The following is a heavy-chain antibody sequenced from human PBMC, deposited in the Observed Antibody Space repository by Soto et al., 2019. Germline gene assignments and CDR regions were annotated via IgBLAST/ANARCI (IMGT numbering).Heavy chain of an antibody. Sequence: SVKVSCKASGGTFSSYAISWVRQAPGQGLEWMGGIIPIFGTANYAQKFQGRVTITADESTSTAYMELSSLRSEDTAVYYCARDQIGYCSGGSCEDGPTFDPWGQGSLVTVSS. CDR1: GGTFSSYA. CDR2: IIPIFGTA. CDR3: ARDQIGYCSGGSCEDGPTFDP. V-gene: IGHV1-69*13. D-gene: IGHD2-15*01. J-gene: IGHJ5*02.